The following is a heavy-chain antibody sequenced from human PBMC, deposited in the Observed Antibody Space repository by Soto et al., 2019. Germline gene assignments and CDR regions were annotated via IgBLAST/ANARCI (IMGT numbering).Heavy chain of an antibody. CDR2: ISWNSGSI. CDR1: GCTFDDYA. V-gene: IGHV3-9*01. CDR3: AKEMATIPRGAHYYYYGMDV. J-gene: IGHJ6*02. D-gene: IGHD5-12*01. Sequence: PGGSLRLSCAPSGCTFDDYAMHWVRQSPGKGLEWVSGISWNSGSIGYADSVKGRFTISRDNAKNSLYLQMNSLRAEDTALYYCAKEMATIPRGAHYYYYGMDVWRQGTLVTVSS.